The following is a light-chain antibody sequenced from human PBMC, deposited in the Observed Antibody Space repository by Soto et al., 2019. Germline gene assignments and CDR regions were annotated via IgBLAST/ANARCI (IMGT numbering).Light chain of an antibody. CDR1: SSDIGGYDY. CDR3: CSYTRTSNHYF. Sequence: QTALSQPPSVSGSPGQSLTISCAGTSSDIGGYDYVSWDQQRPGKAPKLMIYEVPYRPSGVSNRFSGSKSGNTASLTISGLQAEDEADYYCCSYTRTSNHYFFGSGTKVTVL. CDR2: EVP. V-gene: IGLV2-14*01. J-gene: IGLJ1*01.